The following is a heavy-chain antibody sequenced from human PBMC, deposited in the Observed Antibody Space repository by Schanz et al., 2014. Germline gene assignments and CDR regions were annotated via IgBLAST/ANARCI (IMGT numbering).Heavy chain of an antibody. CDR3: AREYSAFDY. V-gene: IGHV4-59*11. D-gene: IGHD5-12*01. J-gene: IGHJ4*02. Sequence: QVQLQESGTGLVKPSETLSLTCSVSGGSMSNHKWSWIRQPPGKGLEWIDYIYDHGSTNYNASLKSRVAKSVDTSNNQFSLKLSSVTAADTGVYYCAREYSAFDYWGQGTLVTVSS. CDR1: GGSMSNHK. CDR2: IYDHGST.